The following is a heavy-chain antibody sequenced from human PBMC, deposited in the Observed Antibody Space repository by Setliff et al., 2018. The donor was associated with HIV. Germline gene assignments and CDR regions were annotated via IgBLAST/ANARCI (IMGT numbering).Heavy chain of an antibody. Sequence: ASVKVSCKASGYTFNNYGISWVRQAPGQGLEWMGWINTHSGYTNYAQIVQGRVTVTMDTSTSTADMELRSLKSDDTAVYYCARGKTWLRFLDYWGQGTLVTVSS. V-gene: IGHV1-18*01. D-gene: IGHD5-12*01. CDR2: INTHSGYT. CDR3: ARGKTWLRFLDY. J-gene: IGHJ4*02. CDR1: GYTFNNYG.